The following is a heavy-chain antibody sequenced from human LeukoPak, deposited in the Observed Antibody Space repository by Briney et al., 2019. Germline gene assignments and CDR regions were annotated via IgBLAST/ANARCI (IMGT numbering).Heavy chain of an antibody. CDR2: ICYSGST. Sequence: SETLSLTCTVSGGSISSYYWSWIRQPPGKGLEWIGYICYSGSTNYNPSLKSRVTISVDTSKNQFSLKLSSVTAADTAVYYCAARLNHYYYYGMDVWGQGTTVNVPS. CDR1: GGSISSYY. V-gene: IGHV4-59*01. D-gene: IGHD3-22*01. CDR3: AARLNHYYYYGMDV. J-gene: IGHJ6*02.